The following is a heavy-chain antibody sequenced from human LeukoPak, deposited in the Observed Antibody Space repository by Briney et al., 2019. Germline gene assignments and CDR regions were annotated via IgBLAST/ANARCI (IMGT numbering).Heavy chain of an antibody. V-gene: IGHV3-23*01. CDR2: ISGSGATT. Sequence: GGSLRLSCAASGFTFSSFAMTWVRQAPGKGLEWVPTISGSGATTYYADSVKGRFTISRDNSKNTLYLQMNSLRAEDTAVYYCAREVANFDYWGQGTLVTVSS. CDR1: GFTFSSFA. J-gene: IGHJ4*02. CDR3: AREVANFDY. D-gene: IGHD5-12*01.